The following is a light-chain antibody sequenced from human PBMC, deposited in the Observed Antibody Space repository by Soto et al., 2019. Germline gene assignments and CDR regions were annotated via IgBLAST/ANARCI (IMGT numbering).Light chain of an antibody. V-gene: IGKV1-5*03. CDR3: QHYNSYSEA. CDR1: QGISNY. CDR2: KAS. Sequence: QMTQSPSSLSASVRDRGPISCRASQGISNYLAWYQQKPGKAPKLLIYKASTLKSGVPSRFSGSGSGTEFTLTISSLQPDDFATYYCQHYNSYSEAFGQGTKV. J-gene: IGKJ1*01.